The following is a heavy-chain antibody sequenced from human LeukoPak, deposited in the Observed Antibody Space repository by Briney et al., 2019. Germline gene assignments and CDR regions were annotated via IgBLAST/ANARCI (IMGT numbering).Heavy chain of an antibody. D-gene: IGHD2-15*01. CDR2: IKPDGTEI. CDR3: ARGPGYLTDY. J-gene: IGHJ4*02. Sequence: GGSLRLSCAASGFTFNKYWMTWFRQAPGKGLEWVANIKPDGTEIYYVDSVRGRFIVSRDNAENSLYLQMNSLRVEDTAVYYCARGPGYLTDYWGRGTLVTVSS. V-gene: IGHV3-7*01. CDR1: GFTFNKYW.